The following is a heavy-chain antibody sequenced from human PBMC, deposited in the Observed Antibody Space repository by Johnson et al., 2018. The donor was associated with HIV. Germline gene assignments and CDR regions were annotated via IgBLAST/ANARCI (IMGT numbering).Heavy chain of an antibody. CDR3: ARELRIAARGLAFDI. CDR1: GFTFSSYW. V-gene: IGHV3-7*05. J-gene: IGHJ3*02. Sequence: EVQLVESGGGLVQPGGSLRLSCAASGFTFSSYWMSWVRQAPGKGLEWVANIKQDGSEKYYVDSVKGRFTISRDNAKKSLYLQMNSLRAEDTAVYYCARELRIAARGLAFDIWGRGTMVTVSS. D-gene: IGHD6-6*01. CDR2: IKQDGSEK.